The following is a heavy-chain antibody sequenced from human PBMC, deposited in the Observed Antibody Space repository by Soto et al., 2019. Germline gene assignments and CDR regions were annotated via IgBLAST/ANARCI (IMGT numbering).Heavy chain of an antibody. J-gene: IGHJ3*02. Sequence: GASVKVSCKASGGTFISYTISLVRQAPGQGLEWMGRIIPILGIANYAQKFQGRVTITADKSTSTAYMELSSLRSEDTAVYYCAISKADSGYDNAFESWGQGTMVTVSS. V-gene: IGHV1-69*02. D-gene: IGHD5-12*01. CDR3: AISKADSGYDNAFES. CDR1: GGTFISYT. CDR2: IIPILGIA.